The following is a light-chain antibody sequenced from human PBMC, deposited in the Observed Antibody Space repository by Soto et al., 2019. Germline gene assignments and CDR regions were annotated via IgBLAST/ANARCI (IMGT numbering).Light chain of an antibody. Sequence: DIQMTQSPSTLSASVGDRVTITCRASQSMSSWLAWYQQKAGKAPKLLIYDASSLERGVPSRFSGSGSGTEFTLTISSLQPDDFATYYCQQYNSYIFGQGTKLEIK. V-gene: IGKV1-5*01. CDR1: QSMSSW. CDR3: QQYNSYI. CDR2: DAS. J-gene: IGKJ2*01.